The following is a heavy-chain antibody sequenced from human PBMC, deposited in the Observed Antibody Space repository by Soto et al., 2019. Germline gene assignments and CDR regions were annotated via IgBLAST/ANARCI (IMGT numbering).Heavy chain of an antibody. Sequence: GASVKVSCKASGYTFTSYGISWVRQAPGQGLEWMRWISAYNGNTNYAQKLQGRVTMTTDTSTSTAYMELRSLRSDDTAVYYCARGLSSDYYYGMDVWGQGTTVTVSS. J-gene: IGHJ6*02. D-gene: IGHD6-6*01. CDR2: ISAYNGNT. V-gene: IGHV1-18*01. CDR3: ARGLSSDYYYGMDV. CDR1: GYTFTSYG.